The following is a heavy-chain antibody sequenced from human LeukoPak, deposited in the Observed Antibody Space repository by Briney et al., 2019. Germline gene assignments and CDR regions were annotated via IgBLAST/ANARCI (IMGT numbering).Heavy chain of an antibody. CDR1: GGTFSSYA. J-gene: IGHJ3*02. D-gene: IGHD3-22*01. CDR2: IIPIFGTA. CDR3: ARGGSSGYQGAFDI. V-gene: IGHV1-69*05. Sequence: SVKVSCKASGGTFSSYAISWVRQAPGQGLEWMGGIIPIFGTANYAQKFQGRVTITTDESTSTAYMELSSLRSEDTAVYYCARGGSSGYQGAFDIWGQGTMVTVYS.